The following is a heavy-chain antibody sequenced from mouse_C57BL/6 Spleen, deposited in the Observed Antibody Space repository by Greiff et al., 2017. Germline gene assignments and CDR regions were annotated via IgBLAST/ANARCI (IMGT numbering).Heavy chain of an antibody. CDR2: IRRKSSNYAT. J-gene: IGHJ1*03. D-gene: IGHD1-1*01. Sequence: EVQGVESGGGLVQPKGSLKLSCAASGFTFNTYAMHWVRQAPGKGLEWVARIRRKSSNYATYYADSVKDRLTISRDDSQSMLYLQMNNLKTDDTAMYYCVRDYGRSYGYFDVWGTGTTVTVSS. CDR3: VRDYGRSYGYFDV. V-gene: IGHV10-3*01. CDR1: GFTFNTYA.